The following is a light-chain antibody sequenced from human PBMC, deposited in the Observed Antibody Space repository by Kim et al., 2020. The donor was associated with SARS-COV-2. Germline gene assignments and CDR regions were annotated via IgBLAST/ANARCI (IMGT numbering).Light chain of an antibody. J-gene: IGKJ1*01. Sequence: ASVGDKVTITCRASQGIRNDLGWYQQKPGKAPKVLIAAASILQSGVPSRFSGSGSETDFTLTINSLQPEDFATYYCLQDYTYPWTFGKGTKVDIK. CDR3: LQDYTYPWT. CDR2: AAS. V-gene: IGKV1-6*01. CDR1: QGIRND.